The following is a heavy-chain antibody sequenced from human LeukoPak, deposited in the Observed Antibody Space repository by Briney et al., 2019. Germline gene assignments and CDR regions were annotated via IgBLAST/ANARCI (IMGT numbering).Heavy chain of an antibody. CDR3: ARELGGTGTWGIDY. CDR2: INSDGRST. Sequence: GGSLRLSCAASGFTFSNYWMSWVRQAPGKGLVWVSPINSDGRSTSYADSVKGRFTMSRDNAKNTLYLQMNSLRAEDTAVYYCARELGGTGTWGIDYWGQGALVTVSS. V-gene: IGHV3-74*01. J-gene: IGHJ4*02. D-gene: IGHD1-1*01. CDR1: GFTFSNYW.